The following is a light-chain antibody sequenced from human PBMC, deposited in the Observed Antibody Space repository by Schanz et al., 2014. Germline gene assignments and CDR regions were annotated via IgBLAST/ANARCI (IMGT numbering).Light chain of an antibody. J-gene: IGKJ2*01. Sequence: GNRVTMTCRASQRAGSWLAWYQQQPGKAPKLLIFDASTLASGVPSRFSGSASGAEFSLTISSLQPDDFATYYCQQYNYWPPFTFGQGTKLEIK. CDR2: DAS. V-gene: IGKV1-5*01. CDR1: QRAGSW. CDR3: QQYNYWPPFT.